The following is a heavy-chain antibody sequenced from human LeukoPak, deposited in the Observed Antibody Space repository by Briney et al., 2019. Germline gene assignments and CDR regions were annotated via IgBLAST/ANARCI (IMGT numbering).Heavy chain of an antibody. CDR1: GFTFSDYY. V-gene: IGHV3-11*04. Sequence: GGSLRLSCAASGFTFSDYYMSWIRQAPGKGLEWVSYISSSGSTIDYADSVKGRFTISRDNAKNSLYLQMNSLRAEDTAVYSCARGAWTAYYFDYWGQGTLVTVSS. D-gene: IGHD3/OR15-3a*01. J-gene: IGHJ4*02. CDR2: ISSSGSTI. CDR3: ARGAWTAYYFDY.